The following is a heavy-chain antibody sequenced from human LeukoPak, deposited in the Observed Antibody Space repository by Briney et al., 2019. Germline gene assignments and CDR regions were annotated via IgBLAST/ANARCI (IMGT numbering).Heavy chain of an antibody. Sequence: ASVKVSCKASGYTFTSFGINWVRQATGQGLEWMGWMNPNSGNTGYAQKFQGRVTITRNTSISTAYMELSSLRSEDTAVYYCARWMWEYQLLGYYYYMDVWGKGTTVTVSS. CDR3: ARWMWEYQLLGYYYYMDV. D-gene: IGHD2-2*01. CDR2: MNPNSGNT. CDR1: GYTFTSFG. V-gene: IGHV1-8*03. J-gene: IGHJ6*03.